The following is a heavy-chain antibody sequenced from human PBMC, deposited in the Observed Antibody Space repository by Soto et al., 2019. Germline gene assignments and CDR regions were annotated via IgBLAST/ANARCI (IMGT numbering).Heavy chain of an antibody. CDR3: AKSLDRGYYYGSAANFDY. D-gene: IGHD3-10*01. J-gene: IGHJ4*02. CDR1: GFTFSDYY. CDR2: ISSSGSTI. Sequence: GGSLRLSCAASGFTFSDYYMSWIRQAPGKGLEWVSYISSSGSTIYYADSVKGRFTISRDNAKNSLYLQMNSLRAEDTAVYYCAKSLDRGYYYGSAANFDYWGQGTLVTVSS. V-gene: IGHV3-11*01.